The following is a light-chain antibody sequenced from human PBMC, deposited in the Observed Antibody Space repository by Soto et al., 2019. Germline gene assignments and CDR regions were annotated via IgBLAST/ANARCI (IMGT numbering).Light chain of an antibody. CDR2: DVS. V-gene: IGLV2-14*03. CDR3: SSYTSSNTSV. Sequence: QSALTQPASVSGSPGQSITISCTGTSSDVGSYNYVSWYQHHPGKVPQLMIYDVSNRPSGVSNRFSGSKSGNTASLTISGLQAEDEDDYYCSSYTSSNTSVFGTGTKLTVL. J-gene: IGLJ1*01. CDR1: SSDVGSYNY.